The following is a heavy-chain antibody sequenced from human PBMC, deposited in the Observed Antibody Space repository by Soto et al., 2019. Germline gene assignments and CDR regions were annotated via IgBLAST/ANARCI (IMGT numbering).Heavy chain of an antibody. CDR1: GYSISSGYY. D-gene: IGHD2-15*01. V-gene: IGHV4-38-2*01. Sequence: SETLSLTXAVSGYSISSGYYWGWIRQPPGKGLEWIGSFYHSGNTHYNPSLKSRVTISVDTSKNQFSLRLSSVTAADTAVYYCARAGSLIVVVPSPKNYFDYWGQGTLVTVSS. CDR3: ARAGSLIVVVPSPKNYFDY. J-gene: IGHJ4*02. CDR2: FYHSGNT.